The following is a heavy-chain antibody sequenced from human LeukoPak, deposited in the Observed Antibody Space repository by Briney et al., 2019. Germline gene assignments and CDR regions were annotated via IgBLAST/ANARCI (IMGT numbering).Heavy chain of an antibody. CDR2: IKQDGNEK. D-gene: IGHD3-22*01. CDR3: ARGDSSAFDI. V-gene: IGHV3-7*04. J-gene: IGHJ3*02. Sequence: PGGSLRLSCAASGLTFSSYWMSWVRQAPGKGLEWVANIKQDGNEKNSVASVNGRFTISRDNAKNSLYLQMNSLRVEDTAVYYCARGDSSAFDIWGQGTMVTVSS. CDR1: GLTFSSYW.